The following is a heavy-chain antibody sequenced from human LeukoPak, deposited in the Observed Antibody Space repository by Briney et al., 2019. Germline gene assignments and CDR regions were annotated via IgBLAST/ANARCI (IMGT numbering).Heavy chain of an antibody. J-gene: IGHJ4*02. CDR3: TRDALFGSGRTHLDF. D-gene: IGHD3-10*01. CDR2: IKHDGSEA. V-gene: IGHV3-7*04. CDR1: EFTFNRYW. Sequence: PGGSLRRSGAASEFTFNRYWMSWVRQAPGKGLQWVANIKHDGSEAHYVDSVRGRFTIYRDNAKSSLSLQMNSLNVDDTGVYFCTRDALFGSGRTHLDFWSQGTLVSVSS.